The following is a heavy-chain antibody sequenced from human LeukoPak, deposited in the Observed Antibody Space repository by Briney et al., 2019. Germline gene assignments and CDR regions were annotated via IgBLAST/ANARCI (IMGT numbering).Heavy chain of an antibody. Sequence: GGSLRRYCPAAGSTFSSYSMNWVRQAPGKGLEWVSSISSSSSYIYYADSVKGRFTISRDNAKNSLYLQMNSLRAEDTAVYYCARDNSHYGFDPWGQGTLVTVSS. J-gene: IGHJ5*02. CDR2: ISSSSSYI. D-gene: IGHD4-17*01. CDR3: ARDNSHYGFDP. CDR1: GSTFSSYS. V-gene: IGHV3-21*01.